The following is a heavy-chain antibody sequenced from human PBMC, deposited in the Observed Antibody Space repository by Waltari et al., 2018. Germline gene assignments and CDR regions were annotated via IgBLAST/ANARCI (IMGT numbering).Heavy chain of an antibody. CDR2: ISAYNGNT. J-gene: IGHJ4*02. Sequence: QVQLVQSGAEVQKPGASVKVSCKASGYTFTSYGLSWVRQAPGQGLEWMGWISAYNGNTNYAQKLQGRVTMTTDTSTSTAYMELRSLRSDDTAVYYCARDHYTYYDFWSGYDFDYWGQGTLVTVSS. V-gene: IGHV1-18*01. D-gene: IGHD3-3*01. CDR1: GYTFTSYG. CDR3: ARDHYTYYDFWSGYDFDY.